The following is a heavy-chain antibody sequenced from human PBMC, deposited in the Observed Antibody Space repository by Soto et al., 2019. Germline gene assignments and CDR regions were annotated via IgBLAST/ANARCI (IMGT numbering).Heavy chain of an antibody. D-gene: IGHD3-16*01. CDR1: GYTYTGYD. Sequence: APVKGSCKASGYTYTGYDIHWVLQAPGQGLVWMGWINPNIGNTMYVENFQGRVTMTRDPSIRIAYMELSGLRSDDTAVYYWAGGEVDVAPFEPWRHGTLVT. CDR3: AGGEVDVAPFEP. J-gene: IGHJ5*02. CDR2: INPNIGNT. V-gene: IGHV1-2*02.